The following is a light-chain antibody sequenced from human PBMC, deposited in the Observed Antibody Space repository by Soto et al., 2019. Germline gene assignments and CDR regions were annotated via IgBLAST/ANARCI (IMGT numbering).Light chain of an antibody. CDR1: QSVRSSY. V-gene: IGKV3-11*01. Sequence: EIVMTQSPATVSVSPGERATLSCRASQSVRSSYLAWYQQKPGQAPRLLIYDASNRATGIPARFSGSGSGTDFTLTISSLEPEDFAVYYCQQRSNWPPITFGQATRLEIK. CDR2: DAS. J-gene: IGKJ5*01. CDR3: QQRSNWPPIT.